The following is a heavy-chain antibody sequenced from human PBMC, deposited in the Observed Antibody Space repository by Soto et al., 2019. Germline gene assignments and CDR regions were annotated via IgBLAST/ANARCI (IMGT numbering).Heavy chain of an antibody. D-gene: IGHD6-6*01. J-gene: IGHJ4*02. CDR3: AGQYSSSSVEF. V-gene: IGHV3-11*01. CDR2: ISSGAITI. CDR1: GFTFSDYY. Sequence: GGSLSLSCAASGFTFSDYYMNWIRQAPGKGLEWVSYISSGAITIYYADSVKGRFTISRDNAKNSLYLQMNSLRAEDTAVYYCAGQYSSSSVEFWGQGTLVTVSS.